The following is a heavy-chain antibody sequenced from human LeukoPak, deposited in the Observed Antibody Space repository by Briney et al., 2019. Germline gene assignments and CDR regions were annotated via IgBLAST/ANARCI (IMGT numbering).Heavy chain of an antibody. D-gene: IGHD1-1*01. Sequence: SETLSLTCTVSGGSISSYYWSWIRQPPGKGLEWIGYIYYSGSTNYNPSLKSRVTISVDTSKNQFSLKLSSVTAADTAVYYCARAGNDGKLTEYYYYMDVWGKGTTVTVSS. CDR1: GGSISSYY. V-gene: IGHV4-59*01. CDR3: ARAGNDGKLTEYYYYMDV. J-gene: IGHJ6*03. CDR2: IYYSGST.